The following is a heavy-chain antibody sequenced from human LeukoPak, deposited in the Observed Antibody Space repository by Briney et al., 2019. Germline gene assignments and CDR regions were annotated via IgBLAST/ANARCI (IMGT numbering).Heavy chain of an antibody. J-gene: IGHJ4*02. Sequence: GASVEVSCKTSGYTFTRYGVSWVRQAPGQGLEWMGGIIPIFGTANYAQKFQGRVTITTDESTSTAYMELSSLRSEDTAVYYCARGEGYYSSGWYWVLGFDYWGQGTLVTVSS. CDR1: GYTFTRYG. CDR3: ARGEGYYSSGWYWVLGFDY. CDR2: IIPIFGTA. D-gene: IGHD6-19*01. V-gene: IGHV1-69*05.